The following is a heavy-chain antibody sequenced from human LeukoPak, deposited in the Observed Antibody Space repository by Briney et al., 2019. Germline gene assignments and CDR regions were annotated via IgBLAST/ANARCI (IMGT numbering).Heavy chain of an antibody. Sequence: GESLKISCKGSGYSVTSYCIGWVRQMPGKGLEWMGIIYPGDSDTSYSPSFQGQVTISADKSISTAYLQWSSLTASDSAMYYCARHFSGSYQRWGQGTLVTVSS. D-gene: IGHD1-26*01. J-gene: IGHJ4*02. CDR1: GYSVTSYC. CDR2: IYPGDSDT. CDR3: ARHFSGSYQR. V-gene: IGHV5-51*01.